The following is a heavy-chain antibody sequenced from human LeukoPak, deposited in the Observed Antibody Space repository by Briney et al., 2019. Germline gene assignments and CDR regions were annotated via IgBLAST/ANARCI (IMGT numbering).Heavy chain of an antibody. CDR2: MNPNSGVT. CDR1: GYTLTSYG. V-gene: IGHV1-8*02. D-gene: IGHD2-2*01. Sequence: GASVKVSCKASGYTLTSYGISWVRQAPGQGLEWVGWMNPNSGVTVYAQNFQGRVTMTRDTSISTAYMELSSLTSDDTAVYYCTRGAGTSWFDYWGQGSLVTVSS. J-gene: IGHJ4*02. CDR3: TRGAGTSWFDY.